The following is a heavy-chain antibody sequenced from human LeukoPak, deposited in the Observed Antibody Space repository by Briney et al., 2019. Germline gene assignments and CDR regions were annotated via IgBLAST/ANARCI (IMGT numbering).Heavy chain of an antibody. V-gene: IGHV4-4*07. CDR1: GGSIISYY. J-gene: IGHJ2*01. D-gene: IGHD3-22*01. CDR3: ARGPWDYDSSGYYNWYFDL. Sequence: SETLSLTCTVSGGSIISYYWSWNRQPAGKGLEWIGRIYTSGSTNYNPSLKSRVTMSVDTSKNQFSLKLSSVTAADTAVYYCARGPWDYDSSGYYNWYFDLWGRGTLVTVSS. CDR2: IYTSGST.